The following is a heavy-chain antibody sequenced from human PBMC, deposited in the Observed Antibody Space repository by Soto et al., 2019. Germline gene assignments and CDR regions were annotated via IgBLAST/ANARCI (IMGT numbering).Heavy chain of an antibody. CDR2: IYPSGGST. J-gene: IGHJ4*02. CDR3: ARDFSGPMDY. Sequence: ASVKVSCKASGYTFTNHYMHWVRQAPGQGLEWMGIIYPSGGSTRNAQKFQGRVTMTRDTSTSTVYMELSSLRSEDTAAYYCARDFSGPMDYWGRGTLVTVSS. D-gene: IGHD3-10*01. CDR1: GYTFTNHY. V-gene: IGHV1-46*01.